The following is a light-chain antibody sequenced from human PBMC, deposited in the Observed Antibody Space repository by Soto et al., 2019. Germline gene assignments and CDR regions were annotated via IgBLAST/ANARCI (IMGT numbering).Light chain of an antibody. CDR2: AAS. V-gene: IGKV1-8*01. CDR3: QQYYSYPFT. J-gene: IGKJ3*01. CDR1: QGISSY. Sequence: AIRMTQSPSSFSASTGDRVTITCRASQGISSYLAWYQQKPGKSPKVLIYAASTLQSGVPSRFSGSGSGTDFTLTISCLQSDDFATYYCQQYYSYPFTFGPGTKVDI.